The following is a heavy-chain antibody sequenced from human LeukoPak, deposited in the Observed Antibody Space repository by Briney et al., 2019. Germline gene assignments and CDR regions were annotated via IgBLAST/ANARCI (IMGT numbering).Heavy chain of an antibody. Sequence: GESLKISCKGSGYSFSSYWIGWVREIPGKGLEWVGIIYPGDSDTRYSPSFQGHVTISADKSISTVYLQWNTLKASDTAVYYCARPGLNYYYDTSGFPYWGQGTLVTVSS. J-gene: IGHJ4*02. V-gene: IGHV5-51*01. CDR1: GYSFSSYW. CDR2: IYPGDSDT. CDR3: ARPGLNYYYDTSGFPY. D-gene: IGHD3-22*01.